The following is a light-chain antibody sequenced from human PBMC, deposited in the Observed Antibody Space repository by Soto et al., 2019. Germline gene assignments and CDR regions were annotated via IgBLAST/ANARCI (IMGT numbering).Light chain of an antibody. CDR2: AAS. Sequence: AIRMTQSPSSFSASTGDRVTITCLASQGISSYLAWYQQKPVKAPKLLIYAASTLQSGVPSRFSGSGSGTDFTLTISCLQSEDFATYYCQQYYSYPWTFGQGTKVEIK. CDR3: QQYYSYPWT. J-gene: IGKJ1*01. V-gene: IGKV1-8*01. CDR1: QGISSY.